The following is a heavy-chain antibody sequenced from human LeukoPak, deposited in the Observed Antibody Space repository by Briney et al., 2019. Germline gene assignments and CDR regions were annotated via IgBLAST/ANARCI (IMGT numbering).Heavy chain of an antibody. J-gene: IGHJ4*02. CDR1: GFRFEDYD. V-gene: IGHV3-20*04. D-gene: IGHD3-3*01. CDR3: ARDWRNYIDF. CDR2: INWNGVAA. Sequence: PGGSLRLSCEASGFRFEDYDMSWVRQAPGQGLEWVSDINWNGVAATYAVSVRGRFTISRDNAKNSMYLQMNNLRVEDTAMYFCARDWRNYIDFWGQGALVVVSS.